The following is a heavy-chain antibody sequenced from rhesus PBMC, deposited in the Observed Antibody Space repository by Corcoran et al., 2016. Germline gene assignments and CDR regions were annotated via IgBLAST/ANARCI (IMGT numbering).Heavy chain of an antibody. CDR3: VKGYGSSYRYYGLDS. CDR2: RWYDGSKK. Sequence: EVQLVESGGGLVQPGGSLRLACAASGFTFSSYGMPWVRLAPGKGLEGVAVRWYDGSKKYYADSVKDRFTISRDNSKNMLYLQMNNLRVEDMAVYYCVKGYGSSYRYYGLDSWGQGVVVTVSS. D-gene: IGHD4-29*01. V-gene: IGHV3-54*02. CDR1: GFTFSSYG. J-gene: IGHJ6*01.